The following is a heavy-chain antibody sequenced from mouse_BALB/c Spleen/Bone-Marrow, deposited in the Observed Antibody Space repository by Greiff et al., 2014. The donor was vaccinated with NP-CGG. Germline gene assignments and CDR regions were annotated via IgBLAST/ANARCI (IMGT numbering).Heavy chain of an antibody. Sequence: VQLKESGAELVKPGASVKLSCTASGFNIRDTYMHWVQQTPEQSLEWIGRIDPADGNTKYDPNFQGKATITADTSPNTAYLQLSSLTSEDYSVYYCARYFYGSSYFDYWGQGTTLTVSS. CDR2: IDPADGNT. CDR1: GFNIRDTY. V-gene: IGHV14-3*02. J-gene: IGHJ2*01. CDR3: ARYFYGSSYFDY. D-gene: IGHD1-1*01.